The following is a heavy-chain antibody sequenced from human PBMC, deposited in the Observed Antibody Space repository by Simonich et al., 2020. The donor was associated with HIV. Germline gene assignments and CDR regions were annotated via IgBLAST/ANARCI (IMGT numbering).Heavy chain of an antibody. CDR1: GGSFSGYY. CDR2: VNHSGST. Sequence: QVQLQQWGAGLLKPSETLSLTCAGYGGSFSGYYWSWIRQPPGKGLEWIVEVNHSGSTRYNPSLKSRVTISVYTSKNQFSLKLSSVTAADTALYYCARGLAGDAFDIWGQGTMVTVSS. V-gene: IGHV4-34*01. J-gene: IGHJ3*02. D-gene: IGHD6-19*01. CDR3: ARGLAGDAFDI.